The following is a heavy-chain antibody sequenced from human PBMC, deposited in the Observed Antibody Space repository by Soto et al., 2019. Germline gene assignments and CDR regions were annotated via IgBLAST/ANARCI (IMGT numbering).Heavy chain of an antibody. D-gene: IGHD3-10*01. J-gene: IGHJ5*02. CDR1: GGSISSGDYY. CDR3: ARELLWFGEFNWFDP. V-gene: IGHV4-30-4*01. Sequence: QVQLQESGPGLVKPSQTLSLTCTVSGGSISSGDYYWSWIRQPPGKGLEWIGYFYYSGSTYYNPSLKSRVTISVDTSKNQFSLKLSSVTAADTAVYYCARELLWFGEFNWFDPWGQGTLVTVSS. CDR2: FYYSGST.